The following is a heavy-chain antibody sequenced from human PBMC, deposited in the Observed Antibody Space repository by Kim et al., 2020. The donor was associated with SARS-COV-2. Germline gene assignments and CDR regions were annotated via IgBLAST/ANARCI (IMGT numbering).Heavy chain of an antibody. Sequence: GGSLRLSCAASGFTFTNFHMAWVRQAPGKGLEWVANIREDGSETYYVDSVKGRFTISRDNAKNSLYLQMSSLRVEDTAVYYCARGPYSTSQTLDGFDIWGQGTMVTVSS. V-gene: IGHV3-7*01. CDR3: ARGPYSTSQTLDGFDI. CDR1: GFTFTNFH. CDR2: IREDGSET. J-gene: IGHJ3*02. D-gene: IGHD6-13*01.